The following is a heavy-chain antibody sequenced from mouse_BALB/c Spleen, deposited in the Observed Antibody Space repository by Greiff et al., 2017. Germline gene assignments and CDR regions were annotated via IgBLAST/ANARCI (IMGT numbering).Heavy chain of an antibody. CDR1: GFTFSSYA. V-gene: IGHV5-6-5*01. CDR2: ISS. D-gene: IGHD1-1*01. Sequence: EVQRVESGGGLVKPGGSLKLSCAASGFTFSSYAMSWVRQTPEKRLEWVASISSSVKGRFTISRDNARNILYLQMSSLRSEDTAMYYCARWYYGSSYDYWGQGTTLTVSS. CDR3: ARWYYGSSYDY. J-gene: IGHJ2*01.